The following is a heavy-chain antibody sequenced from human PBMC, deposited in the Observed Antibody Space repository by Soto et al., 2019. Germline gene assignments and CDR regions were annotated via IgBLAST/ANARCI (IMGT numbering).Heavy chain of an antibody. Sequence: EVQLVESGGGLIQPGGSLRLSCAASGFTVSSNYMSWVRQAPGKGLEWVPVIYSGGSIYYADSVKGRFTISRDNSKNTLYLQMNRLRAEDTAVYYCARGGPWDTARVPPVYWGQGTLVTVSS. V-gene: IGHV3-53*01. CDR1: GFTVSSNY. J-gene: IGHJ4*02. D-gene: IGHD5-18*01. CDR3: ARGGPWDTARVPPVY. CDR2: IYSGGSI.